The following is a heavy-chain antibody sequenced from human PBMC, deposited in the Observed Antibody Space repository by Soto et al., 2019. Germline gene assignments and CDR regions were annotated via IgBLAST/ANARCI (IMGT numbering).Heavy chain of an antibody. CDR1: GYTFTSYG. CDR3: ARGFLEWLSPSFNY. J-gene: IGHJ4*02. V-gene: IGHV1-18*01. CDR2: ISAYNGNT. D-gene: IGHD3-3*01. Sequence: QVQLVQSGAEVKKPGASVKVSCKASGYTFTSYGIGWLRQAPGQGPEWMGWISAYNGNTNYAQHLQGRDTMTTDTSTSTTYMELRSLRSDDTAVYYCARGFLEWLSPSFNYWGKGPLVTVSS.